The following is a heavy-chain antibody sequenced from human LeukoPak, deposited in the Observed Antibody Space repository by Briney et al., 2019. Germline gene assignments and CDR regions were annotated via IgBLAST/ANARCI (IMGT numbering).Heavy chain of an antibody. CDR3: ASSPYYDILTGHPSHIWFDP. Sequence: PGGSLRLSCAVSGFTFSSYWMSWVRQAPGKGLEWVANIKQDGSEKYYVDSVKGRFTISRDNSKNTLYLQMNSLRAEDTAVYYCASSPYYDILTGHPSHIWFDPWGQGTLVTVSS. CDR1: GFTFSSYW. D-gene: IGHD3-9*01. V-gene: IGHV3-7*01. J-gene: IGHJ5*02. CDR2: IKQDGSEK.